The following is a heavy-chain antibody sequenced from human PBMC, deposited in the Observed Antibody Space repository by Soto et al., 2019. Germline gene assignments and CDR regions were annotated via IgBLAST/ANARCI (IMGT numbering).Heavy chain of an antibody. CDR1: GGSISSYY. V-gene: IGHV4-59*01. CDR2: IYYSGST. J-gene: IGHJ2*01. Sequence: SETLSLTCTVSGGSISSYYWSWIRQPPGKGLEWIGYIYYSGSTNYNPSLKSRVTISVDTSKNQFSLKLSSVTAADTAVYYCASSLTGAHWYFDLWGRGTLVTVSS. CDR3: ASSLTGAHWYFDL. D-gene: IGHD7-27*01.